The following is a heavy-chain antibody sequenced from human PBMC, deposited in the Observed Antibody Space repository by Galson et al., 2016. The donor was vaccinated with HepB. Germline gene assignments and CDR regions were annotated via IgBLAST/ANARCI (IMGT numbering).Heavy chain of an antibody. V-gene: IGHV5-51*01. CDR2: MWPGDSDT. CDR1: GYSFDTYW. D-gene: IGHD3/OR15-3a*01. CDR3: ARVGSGTVDY. Sequence: QSGAEVKKSGESLKISCKGSGYSFDTYWIGWVRQVSGKGLEWMGIMWPGDSDTRYSPSFQGQVTISVDKSISTAFLQWSSLRASDTALYYCARVGSGTVDYWGQGTLVTVSS. J-gene: IGHJ4*02.